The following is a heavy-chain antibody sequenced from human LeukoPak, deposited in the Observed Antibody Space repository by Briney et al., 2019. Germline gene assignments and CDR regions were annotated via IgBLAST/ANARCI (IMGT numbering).Heavy chain of an antibody. D-gene: IGHD3-10*01. CDR3: AESLGNQGVIDY. V-gene: IGHV3-23*01. CDR1: GFIFRNHA. Sequence: GGSLRLSCAASGFIFRNHAMNWVRQAPGQGLEWVSGVSASGGSTFNTDSVKGRFSISRDNSKNTLYLEVNSLRPEDTALYYCAESLGNQGVIDYWGQGTLVTVSS. J-gene: IGHJ4*02. CDR2: VSASGGST.